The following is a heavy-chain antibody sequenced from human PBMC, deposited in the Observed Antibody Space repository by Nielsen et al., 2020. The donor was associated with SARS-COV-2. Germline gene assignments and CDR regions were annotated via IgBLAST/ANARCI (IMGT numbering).Heavy chain of an antibody. D-gene: IGHD3-10*02. J-gene: IGHJ4*02. V-gene: IGHV3-30*18. CDR2: ISYDGSNE. Sequence: GGSLRLSCAASGFTFSSYGMHWVRQAPGKGLEWVAVISYDGSNEYYADSVKGRFTISRDNSKNTLYLQMNSLRAEDTAVYYCAKEGRRDVLDYWGQGTLVTVSS. CDR3: AKEGRRDVLDY. CDR1: GFTFSSYG.